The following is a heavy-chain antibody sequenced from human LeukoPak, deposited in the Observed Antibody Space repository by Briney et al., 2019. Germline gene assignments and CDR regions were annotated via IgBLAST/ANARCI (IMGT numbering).Heavy chain of an antibody. CDR2: INPNSGGT. Sequence: ASVKVSCKASGYTFAGYYMHWVRQAPGQGLEWMGWINPNSGGTNYAQKFQGRVTMTRGTSISTVYMELSRLRSDDTAIYYCARDLDYYGSGSYYLLDYWGQGTLVTVSS. CDR3: ARDLDYYGSGSYYLLDY. J-gene: IGHJ4*02. V-gene: IGHV1-2*02. CDR1: GYTFAGYY. D-gene: IGHD3-10*01.